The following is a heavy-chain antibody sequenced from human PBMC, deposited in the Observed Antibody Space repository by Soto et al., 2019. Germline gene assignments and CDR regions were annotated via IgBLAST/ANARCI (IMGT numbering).Heavy chain of an antibody. J-gene: IGHJ4*02. CDR2: INHSGST. CDR3: ARGVRRTHYYYDSSGYPHAFDY. D-gene: IGHD3-22*01. Sequence: SETLSLTCAVYGGSFSGYYWSWIRQPPGKGLEWIGEINHSGSTNYNPSLKSRVTISVDTSKNQFSLKLSSVTAADTAVYYCARGVRRTHYYYDSSGYPHAFDYWGQGTLVTVSS. V-gene: IGHV4-34*01. CDR1: GGSFSGYY.